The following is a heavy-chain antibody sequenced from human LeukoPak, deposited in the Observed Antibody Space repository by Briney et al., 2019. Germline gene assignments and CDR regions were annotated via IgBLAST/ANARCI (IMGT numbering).Heavy chain of an antibody. J-gene: IGHJ5*02. D-gene: IGHD3-10*01. V-gene: IGHV4-61*01. CDR2: IYYSGST. Sequence: SQTLSLTCTVSGGSISSGSYYWSWIRQPPGKGLEWIGYIYYSGSTNYNPSLKSRVTISVDTSKNQFSLKLSSVTAADTAVYYCAKGLNNYGSGRDWFDPWGQGTLVTVSS. CDR3: AKGLNNYGSGRDWFDP. CDR1: GGSISSGSYY.